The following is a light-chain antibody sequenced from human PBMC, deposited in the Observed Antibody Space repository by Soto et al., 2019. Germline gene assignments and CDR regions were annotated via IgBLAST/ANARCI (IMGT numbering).Light chain of an antibody. J-gene: IGKJ2*01. CDR3: QQYYNWPPYT. CDR1: QSVDTN. V-gene: IGKV3-15*01. Sequence: EVVMTQSPATLSVSPGDRATLSCRASQSVDTNVAWYQQKPGQAPRLLVHSASTRATGIPARFIGIGSGTDFTLTISGLQSDDFAVYYCQQYYNWPPYTFGQGTKLQIK. CDR2: SAS.